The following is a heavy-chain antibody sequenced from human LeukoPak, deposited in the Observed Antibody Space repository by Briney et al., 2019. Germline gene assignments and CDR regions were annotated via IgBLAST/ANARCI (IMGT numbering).Heavy chain of an antibody. J-gene: IGHJ3*02. V-gene: IGHV4-38-2*02. CDR1: GYSISSGYY. CDR2: IYNSGST. Sequence: SETLSLTCTVSGYSISSGYYWGWIRQPPGKGLEWIGSIYNSGSTYYNPSLKSRVTISVDTSKNQFSLKLSSVTAADTAVYYCARADYYGDYGAFDIWGQGTMVTVSS. D-gene: IGHD4-17*01. CDR3: ARADYYGDYGAFDI.